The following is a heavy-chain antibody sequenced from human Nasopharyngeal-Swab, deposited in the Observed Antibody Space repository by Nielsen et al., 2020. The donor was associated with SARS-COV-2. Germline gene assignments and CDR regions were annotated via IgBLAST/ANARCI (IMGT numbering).Heavy chain of an antibody. D-gene: IGHD1-26*01. CDR1: GFTFSSYA. CDR2: ISGSGGST. V-gene: IGHV3-23*01. CDR3: AKDKWEHLTWGYYYYYGMDV. Sequence: GESLKISCAASGFTFSSYAMSWVRQAPGKGLEWVSAISGSGGSTYYADSVKGRFTISRDNSKNTLYLQMNSLRAEDTAVYYCAKDKWEHLTWGYYYYYGMDVWGQGTTVTVSS. J-gene: IGHJ6*02.